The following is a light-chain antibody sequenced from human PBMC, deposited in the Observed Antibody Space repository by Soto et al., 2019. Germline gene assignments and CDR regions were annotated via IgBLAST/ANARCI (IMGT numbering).Light chain of an antibody. CDR1: SSDIGTYNL. CDR3: CSYAGSSTLYV. Sequence: QSVLTQPASGSGSPGQSITISCTGTSSDIGTYNLVSWYQQHPRKAPKLMIYEVNKRPSGVSDRFSGSKSGNTASLTISGLQAEDGADYYCCSYAGSSTLYVFGTGTKVIVL. V-gene: IGLV2-23*02. CDR2: EVN. J-gene: IGLJ1*01.